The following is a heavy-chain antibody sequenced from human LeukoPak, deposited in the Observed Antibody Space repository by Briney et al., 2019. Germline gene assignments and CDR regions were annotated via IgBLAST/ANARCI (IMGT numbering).Heavy chain of an antibody. J-gene: IGHJ4*02. D-gene: IGHD6-13*01. CDR1: GFTFSGSA. CDR3: TSVAAAGNV. Sequence: GGSLRLSCAASGFTFSGSAMHWVRQASGKGLEWVGRIRSIANSYATAYAASVKGRFTISRDDSKNTAYLQMNSLKTEDTAVYYCTSVAAAGNVWGQGTLVTVSS. V-gene: IGHV3-73*01. CDR2: IRSIANSYAT.